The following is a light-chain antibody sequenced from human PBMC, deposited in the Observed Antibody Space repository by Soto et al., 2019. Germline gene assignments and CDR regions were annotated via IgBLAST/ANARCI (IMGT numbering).Light chain of an antibody. CDR2: LEGSGSY. V-gene: IGLV4-60*02. CDR3: ETWHSNTRV. Sequence: QPVLTQASSASASLGSSVKLTCTLSSGHSSYIIAWHQQQPGKAPRYLMKLEGSGSYNKGSGVPDRFSGSSSGADRHLTISNLQFEDEADYYCETWHSNTRVFGGGTHVTVL. J-gene: IGLJ3*02. CDR1: SGHSSYI.